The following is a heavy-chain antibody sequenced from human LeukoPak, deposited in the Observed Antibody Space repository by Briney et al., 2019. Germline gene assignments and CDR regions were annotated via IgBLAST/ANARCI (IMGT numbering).Heavy chain of an antibody. J-gene: IGHJ3*02. CDR1: GGSISSGGYY. CDR2: IYYSGST. D-gene: IGHD5-24*01. CDR3: ARDPSRDGYPSEAFDI. V-gene: IGHV4-31*03. Sequence: SETLSLTCTVSGGSISSGGYYWSWIRQHPGKGLEWIGYIYYSGSTYYNPSLKSRVTISVDTSKNQFSLKLSSVTAADTAVYYCARDPSRDGYPSEAFDIWGQGTMITVSS.